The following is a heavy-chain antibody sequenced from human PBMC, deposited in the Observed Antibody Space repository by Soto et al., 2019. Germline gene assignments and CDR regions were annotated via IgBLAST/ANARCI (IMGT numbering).Heavy chain of an antibody. CDR3: ARDVPIRWELLRVRDYYYYGMDV. J-gene: IGHJ6*02. V-gene: IGHV3-48*02. CDR2: ISSSSSTI. CDR1: GFTFSSYS. Sequence: SLRLSCAASGFTFSSYSMNWVRQAPGKGLEWVSYISSSSSTIYYADSVKGRFTISRDNAKNSLYLQMNSLRDEDTAVYYCARDVPIRWELLRVRDYYYYGMDVWGQGTTVTVSS. D-gene: IGHD1-26*01.